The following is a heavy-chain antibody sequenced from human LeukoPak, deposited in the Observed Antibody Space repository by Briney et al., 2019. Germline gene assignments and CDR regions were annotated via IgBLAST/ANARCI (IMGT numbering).Heavy chain of an antibody. J-gene: IGHJ6*02. CDR1: GFTFSSYG. CDR3: AKDLYLQYCRGSACYLNYYNMDV. V-gene: IGHV3-30*18. Sequence: GRSLRLPCAASGFTFSSYGMHWVRQAPGKGLEWVAVISYDGSNKYYADSVKGRFTISRDNSKNTLYLQMNGLRAEDTAVYYCAKDLYLQYCRGSACYLNYYNMDVWGQGTTVAVSS. D-gene: IGHD2-15*01. CDR2: ISYDGSNK.